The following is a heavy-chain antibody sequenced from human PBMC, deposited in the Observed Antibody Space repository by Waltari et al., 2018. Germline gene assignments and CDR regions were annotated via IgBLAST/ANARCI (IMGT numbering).Heavy chain of an antibody. V-gene: IGHV4-34*01. CDR3: ARDLTVAGMNY. CDR1: GGSFRGST. CDR2: IKHSGST. J-gene: IGHJ4*02. D-gene: IGHD6-19*01. Sequence: QVQLRQGGAGLLRTSETLSLTCAVYGGSFRGSTWSWIRQPPGKGREWIGEIKHSGSTNYNPSLKSRVTISVDTSKNQVSLKLSSVTAADTAVYYCARDLTVAGMNYWGQGTLVTVSS.